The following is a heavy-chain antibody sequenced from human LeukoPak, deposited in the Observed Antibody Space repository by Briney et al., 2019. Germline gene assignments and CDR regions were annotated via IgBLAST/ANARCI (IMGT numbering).Heavy chain of an antibody. CDR2: ISSSSSYI. Sequence: GGSLRLSCTAPGFTFSSYSMNWVRQAPGKGLEWVSSISSSSSYIYYADSVKGRFTISRDNAKNSQYLQMNSLRAEDTAVYYCAREPHRASGSYSDYWGQGTLVTVSS. D-gene: IGHD1-26*01. CDR1: GFTFSSYS. CDR3: AREPHRASGSYSDY. J-gene: IGHJ4*02. V-gene: IGHV3-21*01.